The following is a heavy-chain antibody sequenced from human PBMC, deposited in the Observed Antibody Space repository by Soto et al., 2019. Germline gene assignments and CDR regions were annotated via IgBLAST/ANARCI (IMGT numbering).Heavy chain of an antibody. Sequence: VRLSCAASGFSFSSYNMNWVRQAPGKGLEWVSCISSGSHYIYYADSVKGRFTISRDSAKNSVYLEMNSLRAEDTAVYYCARERWFREAGFDNWGQGTLVTVSS. D-gene: IGHD3-10*01. J-gene: IGHJ4*02. V-gene: IGHV3-21*01. CDR1: GFSFSSYN. CDR2: ISSGSHYI. CDR3: ARERWFREAGFDN.